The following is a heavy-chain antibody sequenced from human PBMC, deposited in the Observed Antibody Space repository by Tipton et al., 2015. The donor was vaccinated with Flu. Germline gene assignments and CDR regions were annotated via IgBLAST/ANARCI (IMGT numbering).Heavy chain of an antibody. J-gene: IGHJ6*02. V-gene: IGHV4-61*01. D-gene: IGHD2-2*01. CDR1: GGSVSSGSYY. CDR2: IYYSGST. CDR3: ARAKCSSTSCFWGTKYFYYYGMDV. Sequence: LRLSCTVSGGSVSSGSYYWSWIRQPPGKGLEWIGYIYYSGSTNCNPSLKSRVTISVDTSKNQFSLKLSSVTAADTAVYYCARAKCSSTSCFWGTKYFYYYGMDVWGQGTAVTVSS.